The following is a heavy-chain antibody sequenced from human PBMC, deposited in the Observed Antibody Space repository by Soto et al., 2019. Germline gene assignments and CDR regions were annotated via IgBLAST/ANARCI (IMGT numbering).Heavy chain of an antibody. CDR1: GGTLNSYA. CDR3: ARGTVTGSEYNVGYDGMDV. V-gene: IGHV1-69*12. CDR2: IIPIFGNT. D-gene: IGHD1-1*01. Sequence: QVQLVQSGVEVKKPGSSVKVSCKASGGTLNSYAIDWVRQAPGQGLEWMGGIIPIFGNTYYAQRLQGRVKLTADESTRTAYMELSTLTSEDTAVYYCARGTVTGSEYNVGYDGMDVWGQGTTVIVSS. J-gene: IGHJ6*02.